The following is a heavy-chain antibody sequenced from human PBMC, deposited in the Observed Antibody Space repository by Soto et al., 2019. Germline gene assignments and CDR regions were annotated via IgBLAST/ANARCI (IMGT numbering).Heavy chain of an antibody. J-gene: IGHJ6*01. V-gene: IGHV5-10-1*01. CDR2: IDPSDSYT. CDR1: GYSFSSWF. Sequence: GESLKISCKCSGYSFSSWFSSFVRQMPGKGLEWMGRIDPSDSYTNYSPSLQGHVNISADRSISTAYLQWSSLKASDTDMYYCARHMDTRQYYGPDVWGQGPKVT. D-gene: IGHD5-18*01. CDR3: ARHMDTRQYYGPDV.